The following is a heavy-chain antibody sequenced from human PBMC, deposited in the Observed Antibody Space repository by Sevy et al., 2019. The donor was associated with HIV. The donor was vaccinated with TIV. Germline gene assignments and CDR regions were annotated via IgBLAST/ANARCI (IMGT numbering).Heavy chain of an antibody. CDR2: ITAYNGNT. CDR3: ARAPSGSQGPGQYFHH. J-gene: IGHJ1*01. CDR1: GYTFTNYH. V-gene: IGHV1-18*01. Sequence: ASVKVSCKASGYTFTNYHITWVRQAPGQGLAWMGWITAYNGNTNYAQRLQGRVTMTTDTSTSTAYMELRSLRSDDTAVYYCARAPSGSQGPGQYFHHWGQGTLVTVSS. D-gene: IGHD1-26*01.